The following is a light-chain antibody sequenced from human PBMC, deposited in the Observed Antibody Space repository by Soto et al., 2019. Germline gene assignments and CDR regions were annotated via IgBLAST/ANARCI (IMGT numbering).Light chain of an antibody. Sequence: EIVMTQSPATLSVSPGERVTLSCRASQSVSSNLAWYQQKPGQAPRLLIYGASTRATGIPARFSGSGSRTEFTLTISSLQSEDFAVYYCQQYNNWPPWTFGQGTKLEIK. CDR3: QQYNNWPPWT. J-gene: IGKJ2*02. CDR2: GAS. V-gene: IGKV3-15*01. CDR1: QSVSSN.